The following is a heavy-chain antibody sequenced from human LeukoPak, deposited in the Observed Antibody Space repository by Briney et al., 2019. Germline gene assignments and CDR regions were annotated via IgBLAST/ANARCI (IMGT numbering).Heavy chain of an antibody. J-gene: IGHJ4*02. D-gene: IGHD2-21*01. V-gene: IGHV4-38-2*02. CDR3: ARVFPIDY. Sequence: PSETLSLTCTVSGCSLSSGYYWGWIRQPPGKGLEWIGSIYHSGSTYYNPSLKSRVTISVDTSKNQFSLKLSSVTAADTAVYYCARVFPIDYWGQGTLVTVSS. CDR2: IYHSGST. CDR1: GCSLSSGYY.